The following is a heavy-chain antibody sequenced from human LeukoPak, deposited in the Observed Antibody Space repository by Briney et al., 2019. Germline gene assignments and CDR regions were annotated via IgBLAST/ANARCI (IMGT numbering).Heavy chain of an antibody. J-gene: IGHJ6*03. Sequence: PGGSLRLSCAASGFTFDDYAMNWARQVPGRGLEWVSGINWNGRITEYADSVKDRFTISRQNTKNSLYLYMNNLGGEDTALYFCARGSVQLWLRDTYYYMDVWGKGTTVTVSS. CDR2: INWNGRIT. V-gene: IGHV3-20*04. CDR1: GFTFDDYA. D-gene: IGHD5-18*01. CDR3: ARGSVQLWLRDTYYYMDV.